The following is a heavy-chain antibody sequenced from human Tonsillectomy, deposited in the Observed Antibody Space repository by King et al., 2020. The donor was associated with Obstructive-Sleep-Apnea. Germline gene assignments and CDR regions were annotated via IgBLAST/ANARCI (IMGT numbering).Heavy chain of an antibody. CDR1: GYSFTNYW. CDR2: IDPNDSYN. Sequence: VQLVESGAEVKKPGESLRISCEGSGYSFTNYWITWVRQMPGKGLEWMGRIDPNDSYNNYSPSFQGHVTISADRSISTAYLQWRSLKSSDTAMYYCARVGREWSPHFDYWGQGTLVTVSA. CDR3: ARVGREWSPHFDY. V-gene: IGHV5-10-1*03. J-gene: IGHJ4*02. D-gene: IGHD3-3*01.